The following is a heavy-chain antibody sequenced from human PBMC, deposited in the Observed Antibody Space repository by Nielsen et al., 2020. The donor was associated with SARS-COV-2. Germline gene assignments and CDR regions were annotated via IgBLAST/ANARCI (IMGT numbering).Heavy chain of an antibody. CDR3: AREDSSSWSQYYYYYYMDV. CDR1: GGTFSSYA. J-gene: IGHJ6*03. V-gene: IGHV1-69*13. CDR2: IIPIFGTA. D-gene: IGHD6-13*01. Sequence: SVKVSCKASGGTFSSYAISWVRQAPGQGLEWMGGIIPIFGTANYAQKFQGRVTITADESTSTAYMELSSLRSEDTAVYYCAREDSSSWSQYYYYYYMDVWGKGTTVTVSS.